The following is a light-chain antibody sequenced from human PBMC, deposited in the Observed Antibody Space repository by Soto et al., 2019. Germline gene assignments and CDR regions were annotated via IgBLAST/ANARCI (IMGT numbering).Light chain of an antibody. Sequence: EIVLTQSPGTLSLSPGERATLSCRASQSVSSSYLAWYQQKLGQAPRLLIYGASSRATGIPDRFSGSGSGTDFTLTISRLEPEDFAVYYCQLYGSSPAFGGGTKVEIK. V-gene: IGKV3-20*01. J-gene: IGKJ4*01. CDR1: QSVSSSY. CDR2: GAS. CDR3: QLYGSSPA.